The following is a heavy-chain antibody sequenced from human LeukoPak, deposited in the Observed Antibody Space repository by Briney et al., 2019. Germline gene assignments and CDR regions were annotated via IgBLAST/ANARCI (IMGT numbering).Heavy chain of an antibody. CDR2: INHSGST. CDR3: ATGRKSLRYFDWLLFDY. D-gene: IGHD3-9*01. CDR1: GGSFSGYY. V-gene: IGHV4-34*01. J-gene: IGHJ4*02. Sequence: PSETLSLTCDVYGGSFSGYYCSWIRQPPGKGLEWIGEINHSGSTNYNPSLKSRVTISVDTSKNQFSLKLSSVTAADTAVYYCATGRKSLRYFDWLLFDYWGQGTLVTVSS.